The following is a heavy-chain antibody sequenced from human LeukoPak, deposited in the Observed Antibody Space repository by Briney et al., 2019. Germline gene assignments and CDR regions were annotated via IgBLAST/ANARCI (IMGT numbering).Heavy chain of an antibody. CDR2: IRYDGSNK. CDR1: GFTFSSYS. CDR3: AKDRGYLTEVYWFDP. Sequence: GGSLRLSCAASGFTFSSYSMNWARQAPGKGLEWVAFIRYDGSNKYYADSVKGRFTISRDNSKNTLYLQMNSLRAEDTAVYYCAKDRGYLTEVYWFDPWGQGTLVTVSS. V-gene: IGHV3-30*02. D-gene: IGHD3-10*01. J-gene: IGHJ5*02.